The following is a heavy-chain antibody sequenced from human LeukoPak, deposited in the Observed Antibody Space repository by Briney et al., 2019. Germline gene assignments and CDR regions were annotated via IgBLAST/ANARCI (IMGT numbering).Heavy chain of an antibody. CDR2: IYYSGST. CDR1: GGSISSSSYY. CDR3: ARVGGVGYSYAAYYYYMDV. V-gene: IGHV4-39*07. J-gene: IGHJ6*03. D-gene: IGHD5-18*01. Sequence: SETLSLTCTVSGGSISSSSYYWGWIRQPPGKGLEWIGSIYYSGSTYYNPSLKSRVTISVDTSKNQFSLKLSSVTAADTAVYYCARVGGVGYSYAAYYYYMDVWGKGTTVTVSS.